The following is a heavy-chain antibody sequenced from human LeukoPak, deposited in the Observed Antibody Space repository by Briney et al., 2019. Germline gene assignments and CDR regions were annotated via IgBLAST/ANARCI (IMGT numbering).Heavy chain of an antibody. Sequence: GGSLRLSCAASGFTFSSHNMNWVRQGPMKGLEWVSSIGTDGSYIYYADSVQGRFTISRDNAKNSLYLQMNSLTAEDTAVYYCARKMKTGDRVGTFDIWGQGTMVTVSS. D-gene: IGHD1-1*01. CDR2: IGTDGSYI. CDR1: GFTFSSHN. J-gene: IGHJ3*02. CDR3: ARKMKTGDRVGTFDI. V-gene: IGHV3-21*01.